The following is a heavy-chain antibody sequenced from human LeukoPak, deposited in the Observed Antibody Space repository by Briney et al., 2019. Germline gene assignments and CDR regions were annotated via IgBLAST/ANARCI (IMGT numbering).Heavy chain of an antibody. D-gene: IGHD5-12*01. CDR3: AKEEGPYSGYGW. J-gene: IGHJ4*02. Sequence: GGSLRLSCAVSGFAFGSEAMSWVRQSPARGLEWVASISPGGGTTYYADYVKGRFTISRDNSKNSLFVQMNSLRAEDTAVYYCAKEEGPYSGYGWWGQGTLVTVSS. CDR2: ISPGGGTT. CDR1: GFAFGSEA. V-gene: IGHV3-23*01.